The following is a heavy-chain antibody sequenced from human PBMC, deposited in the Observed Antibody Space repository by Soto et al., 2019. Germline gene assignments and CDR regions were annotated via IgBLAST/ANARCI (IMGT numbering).Heavy chain of an antibody. J-gene: IGHJ3*02. Sequence: PGESLKISCKGSGYRFTDYWIGWVRQMPGKGLEWMGIMYPGDSDTIYSPPFQGQVTISVDKPTNTAYLQWGSLKASDSAMYYCARGVVVAGTTNGFDIWGQGTMVTVS. CDR1: GYRFTDYW. V-gene: IGHV5-51*01. D-gene: IGHD6-19*01. CDR3: ARGVVVAGTTNGFDI. CDR2: MYPGDSDT.